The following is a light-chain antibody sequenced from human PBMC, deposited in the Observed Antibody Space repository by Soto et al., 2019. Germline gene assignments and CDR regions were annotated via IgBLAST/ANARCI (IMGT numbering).Light chain of an antibody. V-gene: IGKV3-15*01. Sequence: EVVMTQSPATLSVSPGERATLSCRASQSVSTNLAWYQQKTGQAPRPLIHGASTRATGIPARFSGGESGREFTLPISSLQSEDCAVYFWQQYSNWPPFGQGTKVEIK. CDR2: GAS. J-gene: IGKJ1*01. CDR3: QQYSNWPP. CDR1: QSVSTN.